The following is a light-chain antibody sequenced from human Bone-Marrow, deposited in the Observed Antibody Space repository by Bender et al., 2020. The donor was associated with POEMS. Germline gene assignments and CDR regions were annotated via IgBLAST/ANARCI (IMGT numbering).Light chain of an antibody. CDR3: SAWDDSLSGWV. CDR1: SSNIGNHG. V-gene: IGLV1-36*01. Sequence: QSVLTQPPSASGTPGQRVTISCSGSSSNIGNHGVHWYQQLPGEAPKLLIYYDDLLTPGVSDRFSASKSGTSASLAISELQSEDEALYYCSAWDDSLSGWVFGGGTKLTVL. CDR2: YDD. J-gene: IGLJ3*02.